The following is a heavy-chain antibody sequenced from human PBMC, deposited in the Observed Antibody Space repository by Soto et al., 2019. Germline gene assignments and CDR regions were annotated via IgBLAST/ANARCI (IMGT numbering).Heavy chain of an antibody. D-gene: IGHD3-10*01. Sequence: SSVKVSCKASVGTFSSNAISWVRPAPGQGLEWMGGIIPIFGTANYAQKFQGRVTITADESTSTAYMELSSLRSEDTAVYYCARGRYWDRFSAGAQGTLVTVSS. V-gene: IGHV1-69*13. CDR3: ARGRYWDRFSA. CDR1: VGTFSSNA. CDR2: IIPIFGTA. J-gene: IGHJ4*02.